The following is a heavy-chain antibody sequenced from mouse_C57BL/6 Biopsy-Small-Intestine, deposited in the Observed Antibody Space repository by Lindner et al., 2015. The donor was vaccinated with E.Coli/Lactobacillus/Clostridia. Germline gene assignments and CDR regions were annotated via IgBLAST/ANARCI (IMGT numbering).Heavy chain of an antibody. CDR3: ARCYGSSYRYYLDY. Sequence: VQLQESGGGLVKPGGSLKLSCAASGFTFSDYGMHWVRQAPEKGLEWVAYISSGSSTIYYADTVKGRFTISRDNAKNTLFLQMTSLRSEDTAMYYCARCYGSSYRYYLDYWGQGTTLTVSS. J-gene: IGHJ2*01. CDR1: GFTFSDYG. V-gene: IGHV5-17*01. CDR2: ISSGSSTI. D-gene: IGHD1-1*01.